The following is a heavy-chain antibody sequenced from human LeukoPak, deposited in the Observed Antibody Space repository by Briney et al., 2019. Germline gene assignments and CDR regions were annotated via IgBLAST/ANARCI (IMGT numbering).Heavy chain of an antibody. CDR1: GYTFTSYG. CDR2: ISAYNGNT. Sequence: ASVKVSCKASGYTFTSYGISWVRQAPGQGLEWMGWISAYNGNTNYVQKLQGRVTMTTGTSTSTAYMELRSLRSDDTAVYYCARAPLRYFAVGWFDPWGQGTLVTVSS. CDR3: ARAPLRYFAVGWFDP. J-gene: IGHJ5*02. D-gene: IGHD3-9*01. V-gene: IGHV1-18*01.